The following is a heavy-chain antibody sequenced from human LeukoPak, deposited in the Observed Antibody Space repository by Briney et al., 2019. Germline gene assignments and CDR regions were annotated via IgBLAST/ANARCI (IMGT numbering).Heavy chain of an antibody. D-gene: IGHD3-22*01. CDR3: ARAISGYGSYGMDV. CDR1: GYTFTSYY. Sequence: ASVKVSCKASGYTFTSYYMHWVRQAPGQGLEWMGWINPNSGGTNYAQKFQGRVTMTRDTSISTAYMELSRLRSDDTAVYYCARAISGYGSYGMDVWGQGTTVTVSS. V-gene: IGHV1-2*02. CDR2: INPNSGGT. J-gene: IGHJ6*02.